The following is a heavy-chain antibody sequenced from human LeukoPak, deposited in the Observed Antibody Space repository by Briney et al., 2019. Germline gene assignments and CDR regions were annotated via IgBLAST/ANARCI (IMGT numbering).Heavy chain of an antibody. Sequence: GGSLRLSCAASGFTVSSNYMSWVRQASGKGLEWVSGISGSGGSTYYADSVKGRFTISRDNSKNTLYLQMSSLRAEDTAVYYCAKDSSLVRGDYDYFDYWGQGTLVTVSS. V-gene: IGHV3-23*01. J-gene: IGHJ4*02. CDR2: ISGSGGST. D-gene: IGHD3-10*01. CDR3: AKDSSLVRGDYDYFDY. CDR1: GFTVSSNY.